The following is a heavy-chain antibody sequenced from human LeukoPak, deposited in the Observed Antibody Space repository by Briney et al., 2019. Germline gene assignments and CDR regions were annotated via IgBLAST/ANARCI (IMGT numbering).Heavy chain of an antibody. Sequence: GGSLRLSCAASGFTFSSYAMSWVRQAPGKGLEWVSAISGSGGSTYYADSVKGRFTISRDNSKNTLYLQMNSLRAEDTAVYYCAKSSGYCSGGSCYGDPDYWGQGTLVTVSS. V-gene: IGHV3-23*01. CDR1: GFTFSSYA. D-gene: IGHD2-15*01. CDR2: ISGSGGST. J-gene: IGHJ4*02. CDR3: AKSSGYCSGGSCYGDPDY.